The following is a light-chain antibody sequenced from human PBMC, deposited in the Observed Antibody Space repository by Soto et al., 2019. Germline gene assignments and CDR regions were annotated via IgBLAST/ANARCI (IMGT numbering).Light chain of an antibody. V-gene: IGKV1-16*01. CDR1: KSISSY. J-gene: IGKJ1*01. CDR2: AAS. CDR3: QQYNSYPT. Sequence: DIQMTQSPSSLSASVGDRVTITCRASKSISSYLNWYQQKPGKAPKLLIYAASSLESGVPSRFSGSGSGTEFTLTISSLQPDDFATYYCQQYNSYPTFGQGTKVDI.